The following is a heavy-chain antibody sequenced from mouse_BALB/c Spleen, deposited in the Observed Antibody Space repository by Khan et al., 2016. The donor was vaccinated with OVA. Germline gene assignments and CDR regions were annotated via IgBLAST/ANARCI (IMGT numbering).Heavy chain of an antibody. CDR3: VRGNYYGSSYVGY. Sequence: EVELVESGGGLVQPGGSRKLSCAASGFTFSSFGMHWVRQAPEKGLEWVAYISSGSNTIYYADTVKGRFTISRANPKNTLFLHMTSRMSEDTAMYYCVRGNYYGSSYVGYWGQGTTLTVSS. J-gene: IGHJ2*01. D-gene: IGHD1-1*01. CDR2: ISSGSNTI. CDR1: GFTFSSFG. V-gene: IGHV5-17*02.